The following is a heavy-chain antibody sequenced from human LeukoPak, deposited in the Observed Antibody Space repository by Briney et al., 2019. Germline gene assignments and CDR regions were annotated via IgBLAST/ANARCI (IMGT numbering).Heavy chain of an antibody. D-gene: IGHD4-17*01. Sequence: SQTLSLTCAVSGGSISSDGYSWSWIRQHPGKGLEWIGCIYYTGSTYYNPSLKSRVTISVDTSKNQFSLKLSSVTAADTAVYYCAGCGDYDYWGQGTLVTVSS. J-gene: IGHJ4*02. CDR1: GGSISSDGYS. V-gene: IGHV4-31*11. CDR3: AGCGDYDY. CDR2: IYYTGST.